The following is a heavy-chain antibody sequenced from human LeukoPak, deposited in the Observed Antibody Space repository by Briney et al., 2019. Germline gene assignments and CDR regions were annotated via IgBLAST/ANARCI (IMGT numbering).Heavy chain of an antibody. CDR1: GYTFIDYT. J-gene: IGHJ4*02. CDR3: ANPRYDSSGYYYVD. Sequence: ASVKVSCKASGYTFIDYTMHWLRQAPGQRLDWMGWINGGSGNTKYSPEFQGRVTITRDTSASTGYMELSSLRSEDTAVYYCANPRYDSSGYYYVDWGQGTLVTVYS. CDR2: INGGSGNT. D-gene: IGHD3-22*01. V-gene: IGHV1-3*01.